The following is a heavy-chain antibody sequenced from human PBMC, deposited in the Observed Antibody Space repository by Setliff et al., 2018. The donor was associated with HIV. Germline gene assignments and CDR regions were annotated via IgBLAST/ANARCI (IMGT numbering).Heavy chain of an antibody. CDR3: ARGRYHGFGSYGDS. CDR1: GYTFTSYY. J-gene: IGHJ4*02. V-gene: IGHV1-46*01. Sequence: ASVKVSCKASGYTFTSYYVHWVRQAPGQGLEWMGILNPSGDSTAYAQKFQGRVTMTRDTSASTVYMELSSLKSDDTAVYYCARGRYHGFGSYGDSWGQGTLVTVSS. CDR2: LNPSGDST. D-gene: IGHD3-10*01.